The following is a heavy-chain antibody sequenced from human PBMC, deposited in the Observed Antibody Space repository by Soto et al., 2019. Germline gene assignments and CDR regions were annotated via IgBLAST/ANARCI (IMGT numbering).Heavy chain of an antibody. CDR1: GGCMENHY. V-gene: IGHV4-59*11. J-gene: IGHJ4*02. Sequence: SQTMSLTCTVCGGCMENHYGSWIRRPPGKGLEYIGYMFYSGRAEYNASLRSRVTMPVDTSNNQFSLKLRSVTAADTAIYYCARSGHYFGGVFWGQGILVTVSS. CDR3: ARSGHYFGGVF. CDR2: MFYSGRA. D-gene: IGHD3-16*01.